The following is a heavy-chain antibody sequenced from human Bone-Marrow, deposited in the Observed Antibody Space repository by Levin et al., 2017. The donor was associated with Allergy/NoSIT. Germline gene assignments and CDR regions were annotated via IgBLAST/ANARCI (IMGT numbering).Heavy chain of an antibody. CDR1: GYTFSDYH. Sequence: ASVKVSCKASGYTFSDYHLHWVRQAPGQGLEWIGWIYPKTGVTKFAQKFQGRVTLTGDASINTVHMDLAGLKVDDTAVYFCAKDHLWGAPLTIKSNFGYWGQGAPVTVSS. D-gene: IGHD3-16*01. V-gene: IGHV1-2*02. CDR2: IYPKTGVT. J-gene: IGHJ4*02. CDR3: AKDHLWGAPLTIKSNFGY.